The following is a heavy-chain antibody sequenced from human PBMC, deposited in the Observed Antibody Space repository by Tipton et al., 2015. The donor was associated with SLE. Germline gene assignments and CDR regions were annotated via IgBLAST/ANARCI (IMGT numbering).Heavy chain of an antibody. CDR1: GDSITGQY. V-gene: IGHV4-59*11. J-gene: IGHJ4*02. CDR3: ARVKVERGGLFEY. D-gene: IGHD1-1*01. CDR2: IYYNGRT. Sequence: TLSLTCTVSGDSITGQYWSWYRQPPGEALEWIGYIYYNGRTSYNPSLDSRVTISVDTSGSQFTLRLTSVTVADTAVYFCARVKVERGGLFEYWGQGIPVTVSS.